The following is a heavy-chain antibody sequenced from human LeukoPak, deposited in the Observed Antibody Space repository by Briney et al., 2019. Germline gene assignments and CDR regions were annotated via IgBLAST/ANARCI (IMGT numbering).Heavy chain of an antibody. D-gene: IGHD3-3*01. CDR1: GFIFNSYG. V-gene: IGHV3-30*02. Sequence: GGSLRLSCAASGFIFNSYGMHWVRQAPGKGLEWVAFIRYDGSNKYYADSVKGRFTISRDNSKNTLYLQMNSLRAEDTAVYYCARENFWYFDYWGQGTLVTVSS. J-gene: IGHJ4*02. CDR2: IRYDGSNK. CDR3: ARENFWYFDY.